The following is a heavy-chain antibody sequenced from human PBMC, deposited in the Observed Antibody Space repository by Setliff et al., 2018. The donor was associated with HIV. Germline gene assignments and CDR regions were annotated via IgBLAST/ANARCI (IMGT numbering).Heavy chain of an antibody. CDR2: IYSSGST. Sequence: SETLSLTCSVSGGSMSGYYWNWIRQPAGKGLEWIGRIYSSGSTNHNPPLKRRVFISVDLSINQFSLKLHSVTAADTAVYYCARHSDIAPRRTYFDYWGQGTLVTVSS. CDR1: GGSMSGYY. D-gene: IGHD5-12*01. CDR3: ARHSDIAPRRTYFDY. J-gene: IGHJ4*02. V-gene: IGHV4-4*07.